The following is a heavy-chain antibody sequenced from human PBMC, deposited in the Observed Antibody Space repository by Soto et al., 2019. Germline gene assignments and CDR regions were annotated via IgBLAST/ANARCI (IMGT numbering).Heavy chain of an antibody. CDR2: LSGSGGDT. J-gene: IGHJ4*02. CDR1: GFTFSSFA. D-gene: IGHD3-16*02. V-gene: IGHV3-23*01. CDR3: AKRGGYDYVWKSYRPDY. Sequence: EVQLLESGGGLVQPGGSLRLSCVASGFTFSSFAMSWVRQAPGKGLEWVSTLSGSGGDTYYADSVNGRFTISRDKSKNTLYLQMDRLGVEDTAVYYCAKRGGYDYVWKSYRPDYWGQGTLVSVSS.